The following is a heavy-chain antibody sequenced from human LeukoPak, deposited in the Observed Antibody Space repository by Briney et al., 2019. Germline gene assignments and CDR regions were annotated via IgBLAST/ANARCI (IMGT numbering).Heavy chain of an antibody. J-gene: IGHJ4*02. V-gene: IGHV3-53*01. CDR2: IYSGGST. CDR1: GFTVSSNY. CDR3: AKVSRGVTGTTGVLDY. Sequence: PGGSLRLSCAASGFTVSSNYMSWVRQAPGKGLEWVSVIYSGGSTYYADSVKGRFTISRYNSKNTLYLQMNSLRAEDTAVYYCAKVSRGVTGTTGVLDYWGQGTLVTVSS. D-gene: IGHD1-7*01.